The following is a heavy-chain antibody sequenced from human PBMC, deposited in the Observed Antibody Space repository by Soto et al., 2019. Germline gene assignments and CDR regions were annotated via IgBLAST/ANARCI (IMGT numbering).Heavy chain of an antibody. CDR1: GVTFSSYA. CDR2: IIPIFGTA. V-gene: IGHV1-69*13. J-gene: IGHJ4*02. CDR3: ASQYCDFWSGLDY. Sequence: GASVKVSCKASGVTFSSYAISWVRQAPGQGLEWMGGIIPIFGTANYAQKFQGRVTITADESTSTAYMELSSLRSEDTAVYYCASQYCDFWSGLDYWGQGTLVTVSS. D-gene: IGHD3-3*01.